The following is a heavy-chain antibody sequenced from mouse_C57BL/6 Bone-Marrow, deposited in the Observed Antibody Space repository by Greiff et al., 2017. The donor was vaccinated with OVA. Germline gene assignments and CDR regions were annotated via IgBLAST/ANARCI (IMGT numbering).Heavy chain of an antibody. D-gene: IGHD1-1*01. Sequence: ESGPGLVKPSQSLSLTCSVTGYSITSGYYWNWIRQFPGNKLEWMGYISYDGSNNYNPSLKNRISITRGTSKNQFFLKLNSVTTEDTATYYGARGITTVVADWYFDVWGTGTTVTVSS. V-gene: IGHV3-6*01. J-gene: IGHJ1*03. CDR2: ISYDGSN. CDR1: GYSITSGYY. CDR3: ARGITTVVADWYFDV.